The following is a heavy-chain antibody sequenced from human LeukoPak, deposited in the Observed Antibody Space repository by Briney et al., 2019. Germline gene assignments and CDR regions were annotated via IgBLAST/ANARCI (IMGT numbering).Heavy chain of an antibody. CDR1: GGSISRGGYC. CDR2: IDYSGST. V-gene: IGHV4-31*03. D-gene: IGHD3-22*01. J-gene: IGHJ4*02. Sequence: SETLSLTCTVSGGSISRGGYCWSWIRQHPGKGLEWIGYIDYSGSTFYNPSLKSRLTMSIDTSKNQFSLKLSSVTAADTAVYYCAADTSGYRIFNYWGQGALVTVSS. CDR3: AADTSGYRIFNY.